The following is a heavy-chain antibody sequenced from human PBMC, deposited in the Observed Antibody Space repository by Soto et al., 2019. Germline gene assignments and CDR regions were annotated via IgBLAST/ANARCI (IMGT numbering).Heavy chain of an antibody. CDR2: ISSSSHYI. CDR1: GFPFRSSS. CDR3: ARDLGEVSAF. J-gene: IGHJ4*02. V-gene: IGHV3-21*01. Sequence: TGGSLRLSCAASGFPFRSSSMNWVRQAPGKGLEWLSSISSSSHYIFYADSVQGRFTISRDNAKNSLYLQMNSLRAEDTAVYYCARDLGEVSAFWGQGTPVTVSS. D-gene: IGHD3-10*01.